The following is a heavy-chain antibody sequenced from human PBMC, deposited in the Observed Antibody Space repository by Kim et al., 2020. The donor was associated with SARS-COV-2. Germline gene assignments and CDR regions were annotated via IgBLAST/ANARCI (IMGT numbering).Heavy chain of an antibody. Sequence: SETLSFTCTVSGGSISSGGYYWSWIRQHPGKGLEWIGYIYYSGSTYYNPSLKSRVTISVDTSKNQFSLKLSSVTAADTAVYYCARRKITGTRSGPHFDYWGQGTLVTVSS. V-gene: IGHV4-31*03. D-gene: IGHD1-20*01. CDR3: ARRKITGTRSGPHFDY. CDR1: GGSISSGGYY. J-gene: IGHJ4*02. CDR2: IYYSGST.